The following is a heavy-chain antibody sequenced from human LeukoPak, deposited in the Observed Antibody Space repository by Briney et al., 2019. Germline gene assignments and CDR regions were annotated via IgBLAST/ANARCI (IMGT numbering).Heavy chain of an antibody. D-gene: IGHD6-19*01. V-gene: IGHV4-4*09. CDR3: ARHVYRSGWYWFDS. J-gene: IGHJ5*01. CDR1: GGSISSYY. Sequence: SGTLSLTCTVSGGSISSYYWSWIRQPPGKGLEWIGYIYTSGSTNYNPSLKSRVTISVDTSKNQFSLKLSSVTAADTAVYYCARHVYRSGWYWFDSWGQGTLVTVSS. CDR2: IYTSGST.